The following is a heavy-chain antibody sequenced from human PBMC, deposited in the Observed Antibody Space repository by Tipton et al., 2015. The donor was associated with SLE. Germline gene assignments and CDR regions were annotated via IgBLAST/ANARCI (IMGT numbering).Heavy chain of an antibody. V-gene: IGHV4-59*01. D-gene: IGHD1-26*01. J-gene: IGHJ6*03. CDR3: ARATFIVGANPYYYYMDV. CDR1: GGSISSYY. Sequence: TLSLTCTVSGGSISSYYWSWIRQPPGKGLEWIGYIYYSGSTNYNPSLKSRVTISVDTSKNQFSLKLSSVTAADTAVYYCARATFIVGANPYYYYMDVWGKGTTVTVSS. CDR2: IYYSGST.